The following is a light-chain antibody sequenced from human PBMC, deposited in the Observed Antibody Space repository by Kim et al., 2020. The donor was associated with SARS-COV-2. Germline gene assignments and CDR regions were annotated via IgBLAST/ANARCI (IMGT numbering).Light chain of an antibody. J-gene: IGKJ5*01. CDR3: QQRSNWPGIT. CDR2: DAS. Sequence: APGERATPSCRASQSVSSYFAWYQQKPGQAPRLLIYDASNRATGIPARFSGSGSGTDFTLTISSLEPEDFAVYYCQQRSNWPGITFGQGTRLEIK. V-gene: IGKV3-11*01. CDR1: QSVSSY.